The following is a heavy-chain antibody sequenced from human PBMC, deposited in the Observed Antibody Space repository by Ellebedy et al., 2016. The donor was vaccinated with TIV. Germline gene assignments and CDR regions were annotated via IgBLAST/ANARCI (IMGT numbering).Heavy chain of an antibody. D-gene: IGHD5-24*01. CDR3: ARRGRGGYDF. J-gene: IGHJ4*02. CDR1: GFTFSKYA. Sequence: GESLKISCAASGFTFSKYAMHWVRQAPGKGLEYVSALTDDGGSTFYANSVKGRFTISRDNSKNTLYLLMDSLRAEDMAVYYCARRGRGGYDFWGQGTLVAVSS. V-gene: IGHV3-64*01. CDR2: LTDDGGST.